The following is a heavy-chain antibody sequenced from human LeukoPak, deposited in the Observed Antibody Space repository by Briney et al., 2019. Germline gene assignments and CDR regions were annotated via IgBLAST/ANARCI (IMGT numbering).Heavy chain of an antibody. J-gene: IGHJ4*02. CDR3: ARLPYSSGWPTFDY. D-gene: IGHD6-19*01. CDR2: IYPGDSDT. Sequence: GESLKISCKGSGYSFTSYWIGWVRQLPGKGLEWMGIIYPGDSDTRYSPSFQGQVTISADKSITTAYLQWSSLKASDAAMYYCARLPYSSGWPTFDYWGQGTPVTVSS. V-gene: IGHV5-51*01. CDR1: GYSFTSYW.